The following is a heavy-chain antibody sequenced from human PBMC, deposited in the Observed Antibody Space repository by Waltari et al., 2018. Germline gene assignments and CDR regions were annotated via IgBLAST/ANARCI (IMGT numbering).Heavy chain of an antibody. D-gene: IGHD6-13*01. Sequence: RTWGTLSLTCTVSGGSISSYYWSWIRQPAGKGLEWIGRIYTSGSTNYNPSLKSRVTMSVDTSKNQFSLKLSSVTAADTAVYYCARFPRIAAAGGWFDPWGQGTLVTVSS. CDR2: IYTSGST. J-gene: IGHJ5*02. V-gene: IGHV4-4*07. CDR3: ARFPRIAAAGGWFDP. CDR1: GGSISSYY.